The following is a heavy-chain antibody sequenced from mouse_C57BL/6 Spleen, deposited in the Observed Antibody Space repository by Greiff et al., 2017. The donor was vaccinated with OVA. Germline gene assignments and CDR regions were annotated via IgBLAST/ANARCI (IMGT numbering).Heavy chain of an antibody. Sequence: EVQLQQSGAELVKPGASVKLSCKASGYTFTDYCMTWVKQSPGKGLEWIGYINPNDSGTPYNHNLKVKATLTVDKASSTAYMELRSLTSEDSAVYYCARANYDYDYSFDYWGQGTTLTVSS. J-gene: IGHJ2*01. CDR3: ARANYDYDYSFDY. CDR1: GYTFTDYC. CDR2: INPNDSGT. V-gene: IGHV1-26*01. D-gene: IGHD2-4*01.